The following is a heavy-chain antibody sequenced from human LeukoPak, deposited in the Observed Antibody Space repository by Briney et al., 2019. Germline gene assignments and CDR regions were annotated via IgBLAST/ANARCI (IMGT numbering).Heavy chain of an antibody. CDR3: ARGSGGSYPPSDFDY. CDR2: ITGNGGST. J-gene: IGHJ4*02. V-gene: IGHV3-64*01. CDR1: GFTFSSYA. Sequence: PGGSLRLSCAASGFTFSSYAMHWVRQAPGKGLEYISAITGNGGSTHYANSVKGRFTISRDNSKNTLYLQMGSLRAEVMAVYYCARGSGGSYPPSDFDYWGRGTLVTVSS. D-gene: IGHD1-26*01.